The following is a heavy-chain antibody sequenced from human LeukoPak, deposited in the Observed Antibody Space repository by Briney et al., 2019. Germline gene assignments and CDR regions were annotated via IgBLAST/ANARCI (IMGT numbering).Heavy chain of an antibody. V-gene: IGHV3-30*18. Sequence: GGSLRLSCAASGFTFSDYYMSWIRQAPGKGLEWVAVILYDGSNKYYADSVKGRFTISRDNSKNTLYLQMNSLRTEDTAVYYCAKQGGGSGSYFDYWGQGTLVTVSS. CDR2: ILYDGSNK. J-gene: IGHJ4*02. D-gene: IGHD2-15*01. CDR1: GFTFSDYY. CDR3: AKQGGGSGSYFDY.